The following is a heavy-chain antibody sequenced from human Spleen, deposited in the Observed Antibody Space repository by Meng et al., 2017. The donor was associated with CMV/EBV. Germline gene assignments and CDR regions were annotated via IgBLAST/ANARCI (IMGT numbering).Heavy chain of an antibody. D-gene: IGHD3-3*01. CDR2: ISASGTTV. CDR3: ARENTISDGMDV. J-gene: IGHJ6*02. V-gene: IGHV3-11*01. CDR1: GFTLSDYY. Sequence: GGSLRLSCAASGFTLSDYYMTWIRQAPGKGLEWISYISASGTTVYYADSVKGRFTVSRDIAKTSLYLQMNSLRAEDSAVYYCARENTISDGMDVWGQGTTVTVSS.